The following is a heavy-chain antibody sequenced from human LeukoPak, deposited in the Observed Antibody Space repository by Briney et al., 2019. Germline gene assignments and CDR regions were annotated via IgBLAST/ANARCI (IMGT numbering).Heavy chain of an antibody. D-gene: IGHD3-16*01. CDR2: IKEDGGEG. Sequence: GGSLRLSCAVSGFTFSSYWMTWVRQAPGKGLEWVATIKEDGGEGYYVDSVKGRFTISRDNAKSSLYLQMNSLRAEDTSVYYCARESLLGGIDYWGQGTLVTVSS. V-gene: IGHV3-7*04. CDR3: ARESLLGGIDY. J-gene: IGHJ4*02. CDR1: GFTFSSYW.